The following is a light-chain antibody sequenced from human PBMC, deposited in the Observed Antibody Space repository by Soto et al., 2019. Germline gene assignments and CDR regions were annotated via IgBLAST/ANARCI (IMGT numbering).Light chain of an antibody. Sequence: EIVLTQSPATLSLSPGDRATLSCRASQSVIRYLAWYQQKPGQAPRLLIYDASTRATGIPARFSGSGSETDFPLTITSLEPEDFAVYYCQQRNNWPPITFGQGTRLEI. CDR3: QQRNNWPPIT. V-gene: IGKV3-11*01. J-gene: IGKJ5*01. CDR2: DAS. CDR1: QSVIRY.